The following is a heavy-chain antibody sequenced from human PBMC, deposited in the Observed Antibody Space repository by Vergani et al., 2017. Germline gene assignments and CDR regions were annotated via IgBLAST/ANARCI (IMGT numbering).Heavy chain of an antibody. V-gene: IGHV3-33*01. CDR2: TWYDGNNK. CDR3: ARDLRLLYNRFDP. Sequence: QVQLVESGGGVVQPGRSLRLSCAASGFTFNQYGMHWVRQAPGKGLEWVAVTWYDGNNKQYADSVKGRFTISRDNSKSTMYLQMNSLRDEDTDVYYCARDLRLLYNRFDPWDQGTLVTVSS. J-gene: IGHJ5*02. D-gene: IGHD1-14*01. CDR1: GFTFNQYG.